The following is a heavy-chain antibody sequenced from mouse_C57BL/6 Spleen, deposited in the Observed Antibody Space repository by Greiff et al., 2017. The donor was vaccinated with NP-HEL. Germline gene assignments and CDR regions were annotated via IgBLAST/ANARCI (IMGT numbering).Heavy chain of an antibody. CDR2: INPNYGTT. CDR3: ARSGYGNYSYYAMDY. Sequence: VQLKESGPELVKPGASVKISCKASGYSFTDYNMNWVKQSNGKSLEWIGVINPNYGTTSYNQKFKGKATLTVDQSSSTAYMQLNSLTSEDSAVYYCARSGYGNYSYYAMDYWGQGTSVTVSS. J-gene: IGHJ4*01. V-gene: IGHV1-39*01. D-gene: IGHD2-1*01. CDR1: GYSFTDYN.